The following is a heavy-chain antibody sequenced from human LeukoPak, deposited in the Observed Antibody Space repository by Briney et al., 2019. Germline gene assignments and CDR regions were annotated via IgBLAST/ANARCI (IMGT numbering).Heavy chain of an antibody. Sequence: PGRSLRLSCAASGFTFDDYAMHWVRQAPGKGLEWVSGISWNSGSIFYADSVKGRFTISRDNAKNSLYLQMNSLRAEDTALYYCAKDSRGYYYYGMDVWGQGTTVTVSS. CDR2: ISWNSGSI. V-gene: IGHV3-9*01. CDR1: GFTFDDYA. J-gene: IGHJ6*02. CDR3: AKDSRGYYYYGMDV.